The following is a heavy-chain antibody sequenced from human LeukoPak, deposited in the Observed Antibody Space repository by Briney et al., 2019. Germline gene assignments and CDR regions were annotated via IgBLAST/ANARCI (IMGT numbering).Heavy chain of an antibody. Sequence: SETLSLPCTVSGYSISSGYYWGWIRQPPGKGLERIGTIYHSGSTYYNPSLKSRVTISVDTSKNQFSLKLSSVTAADTAVYYCARDRGSTVVTPSWFDPWGQGTLVTVSS. CDR2: IYHSGST. D-gene: IGHD4-23*01. CDR1: GYSISSGYY. V-gene: IGHV4-38-2*02. CDR3: ARDRGSTVVTPSWFDP. J-gene: IGHJ5*02.